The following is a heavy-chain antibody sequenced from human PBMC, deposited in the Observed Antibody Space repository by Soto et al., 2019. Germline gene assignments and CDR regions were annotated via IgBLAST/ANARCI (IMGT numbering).Heavy chain of an antibody. J-gene: IGHJ5*02. D-gene: IGHD2-21*02. V-gene: IGHV4-4*02. CDR1: GGTVASSHW. Sequence: PSETLSLTCGVSGGTVASSHWWSWVRQSPGGGLEWIGNVYHTGDTNLNPSLQSRVTISVDKSNSQFSLRLNSLTAADTAVYFCAREIVTAGGNNYFDPWGPGTLVTVSS. CDR3: AREIVTAGGNNYFDP. CDR2: VYHTGDT.